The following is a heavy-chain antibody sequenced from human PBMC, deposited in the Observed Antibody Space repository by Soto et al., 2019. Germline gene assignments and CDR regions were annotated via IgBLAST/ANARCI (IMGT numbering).Heavy chain of an antibody. CDR3: AKAHVPRGDSIYGMDV. CDR2: ISWNSGSI. V-gene: IGHV3-9*01. CDR1: GFTFDDYA. Sequence: PGGSLRLSCAASGFTFDDYAMHWVRQAPGKGREWVSGISWNSGSIGYADSVKGRFTISRDNAKNSLYLQMNSLRAEDTALYYCAKAHVPRGDSIYGMDVWGQGTTVTVSS. D-gene: IGHD3-22*01. J-gene: IGHJ6*02.